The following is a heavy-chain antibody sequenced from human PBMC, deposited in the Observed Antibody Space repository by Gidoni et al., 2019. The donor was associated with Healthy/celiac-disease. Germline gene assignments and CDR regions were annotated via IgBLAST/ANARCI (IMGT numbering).Heavy chain of an antibody. Sequence: EVQLVQSGAAVKKPGESLRISCKGSGYSFTSYWLSWVRQMPGKGLEWMGRIDPRDSYTNYSPSFQGHVTISADKSISTAYLQWSSLKASDTAMYYCASPYPRGDFGVVTDAFDIWGQGTMVTVSS. V-gene: IGHV5-10-1*03. D-gene: IGHD3-3*01. CDR3: ASPYPRGDFGVVTDAFDI. J-gene: IGHJ3*02. CDR2: IDPRDSYT. CDR1: GYSFTSYW.